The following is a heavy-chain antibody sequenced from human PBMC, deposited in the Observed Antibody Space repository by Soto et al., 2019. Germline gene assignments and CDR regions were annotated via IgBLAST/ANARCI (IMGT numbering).Heavy chain of an antibody. Sequence: GESLKISCKGSGYSFTSYWIGWMRQMPGKGLEWMGIIYPGDSDTRYSPSFQGQVTISADKSISTAYLQWSSLKASDTAMYYCARGGHIVVVPAANFDYWGQGTLVTVSS. J-gene: IGHJ4*02. CDR1: GYSFTSYW. CDR2: IYPGDSDT. D-gene: IGHD2-2*01. CDR3: ARGGHIVVVPAANFDY. V-gene: IGHV5-51*01.